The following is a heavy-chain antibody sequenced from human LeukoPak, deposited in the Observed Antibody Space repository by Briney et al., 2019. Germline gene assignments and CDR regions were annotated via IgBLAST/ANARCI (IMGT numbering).Heavy chain of an antibody. CDR3: ARYNTGRSDY. V-gene: IGHV3-33*01. Sequence: GGALTVSCPPSGFSFHRYGMLLVRQAPPTALEWVAVIWYYRCKTYYAGSVKRRFTISRDNSKNTLYLQMSSRRADDTAVYYCARYNTGRSDYWGQGTLVTVSS. J-gene: IGHJ4*01. CDR1: GFSFHRYG. CDR2: IWYYRCKT. D-gene: IGHD1-14*01.